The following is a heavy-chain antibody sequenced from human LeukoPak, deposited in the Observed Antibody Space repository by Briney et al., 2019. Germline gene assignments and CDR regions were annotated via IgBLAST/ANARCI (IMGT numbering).Heavy chain of an antibody. V-gene: IGHV4-61*02. CDR1: GGSISSGSYY. Sequence: PSQTLSLTCTVSGGSISSGSYYWSWIRQPAGKGLEWIGRIYTSGSTNYNPSLKSRVTISVDTSKNQFSLKLSSVTAADTAVYYCARERGYSSSSPFDYWGQGTLVTVSS. D-gene: IGHD6-6*01. CDR3: ARERGYSSSSPFDY. J-gene: IGHJ4*02. CDR2: IYTSGST.